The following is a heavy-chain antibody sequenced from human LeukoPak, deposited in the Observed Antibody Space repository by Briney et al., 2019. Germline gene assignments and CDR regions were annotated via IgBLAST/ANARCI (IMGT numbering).Heavy chain of an antibody. CDR1: GGSFSGYY. V-gene: IGHV4-34*01. D-gene: IGHD3-22*01. CDR3: AREHYYDSSGYHNWVHAFDI. J-gene: IGHJ3*02. Sequence: SETLSLTCAVYGGSFSGYYWSWIRQPPGKGLEWIGEINHSGSTNYNPSLKSRVTISLDTSKNQFSLKLSSVTAADTAVYYCAREHYYDSSGYHNWVHAFDIWGQGTLVTVSS. CDR2: INHSGST.